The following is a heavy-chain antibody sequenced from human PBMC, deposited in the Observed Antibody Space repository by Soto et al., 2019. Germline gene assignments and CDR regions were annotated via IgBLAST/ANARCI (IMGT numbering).Heavy chain of an antibody. Sequence: GGSLRLSCATSGFSFSHTWMNWVRQAPGKGLEWVGRIKQKDDGGTPDYAAPVKGRFTISRDGSKNTLYLQILGLRAEDSAVYYCAYSSGHDRFDYWGQGTLVTVSS. CDR1: GFSFSHTW. D-gene: IGHD2-15*01. V-gene: IGHV3-15*07. J-gene: IGHJ4*02. CDR3: AYSSGHDRFDY. CDR2: IKQKDDGGTP.